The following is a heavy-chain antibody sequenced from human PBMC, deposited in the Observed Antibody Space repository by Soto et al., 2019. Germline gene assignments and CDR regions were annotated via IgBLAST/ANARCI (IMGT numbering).Heavy chain of an antibody. D-gene: IGHD3-22*01. CDR3: ARGYYYDSSGYYQDAFDI. V-gene: IGHV4-59*01. CDR2: IYYSGST. Sequence: SETLSLTCTFSGGSIRSYYWSLIRQPPGKGLEWIGYIYYSGSTNYNPSLKSRVTISVDTSKNQFSLKLSSVTAADTAVYYCARGYYYDSSGYYQDAFDIWGQGTMVTVSS. J-gene: IGHJ3*02. CDR1: GGSIRSYY.